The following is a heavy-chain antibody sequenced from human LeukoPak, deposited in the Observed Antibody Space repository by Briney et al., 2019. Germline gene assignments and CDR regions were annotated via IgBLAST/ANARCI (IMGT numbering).Heavy chain of an antibody. J-gene: IGHJ4*02. Sequence: ASVKVSCKASGYPFTSYDINWVRQATGQGLEWMGWMNPNSGNTGYAQKFQSRVTMTRNTSISTAYMELSSLRSEDTAVYYCARTYASHYYGSGSYNYWGQGTLVTASS. CDR3: ARTYASHYYGSGSYNY. CDR1: GYPFTSYD. D-gene: IGHD3-10*01. V-gene: IGHV1-8*01. CDR2: MNPNSGNT.